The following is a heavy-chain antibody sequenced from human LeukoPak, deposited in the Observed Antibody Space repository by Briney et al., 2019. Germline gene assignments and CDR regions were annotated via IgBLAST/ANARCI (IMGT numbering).Heavy chain of an antibody. J-gene: IGHJ4*02. CDR2: IYYSGST. D-gene: IGHD6-13*01. CDR1: GGSISSSSYY. CDR3: ARLGLAAADFDY. V-gene: IGHV4-39*01. Sequence: PSETLSLTCTVSGGSISSSSYYWGWIRQPPGKGLEWIGSIYYSGSTYYNPSLKSRVTISVDTSKNQFSLKLSSVTAADTAVYYCARLGLAAADFDYWGQGTLVTVSS.